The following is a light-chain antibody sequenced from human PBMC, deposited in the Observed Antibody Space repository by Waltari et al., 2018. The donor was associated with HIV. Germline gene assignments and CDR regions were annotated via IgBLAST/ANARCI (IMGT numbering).Light chain of an antibody. CDR2: NTN. Sequence: VLTQPPSASGTPGQRVTISCSGSNSNIGSNSVNWYQQLPGTAPKLLIYNTNRRPSGVSDRFSGSKSGTSASLAISGLQSEDEADYYCAAWDDSLNAHVLFGGGTKLTVL. V-gene: IGLV1-44*01. CDR3: AAWDDSLNAHVL. J-gene: IGLJ2*01. CDR1: NSNIGSNS.